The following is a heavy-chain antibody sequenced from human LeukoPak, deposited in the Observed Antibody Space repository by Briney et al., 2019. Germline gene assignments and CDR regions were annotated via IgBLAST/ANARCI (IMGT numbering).Heavy chain of an antibody. D-gene: IGHD6-19*01. Sequence: SVKVSCKASGGTFSSYAISWVRQAPGQGLEWMGGIIPIFGTVNYAQKFQGRVTITADKSTSTAYMELSSLRSEDTAVYYCVSPAGAFDIWGQGTMVTVSS. CDR2: IIPIFGTV. CDR1: GGTFSSYA. CDR3: VSPAGAFDI. J-gene: IGHJ3*02. V-gene: IGHV1-69*06.